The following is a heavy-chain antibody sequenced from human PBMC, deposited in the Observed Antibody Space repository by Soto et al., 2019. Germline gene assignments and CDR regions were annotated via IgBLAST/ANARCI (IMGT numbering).Heavy chain of an antibody. CDR3: AKGAAAAFDYYYGMDV. J-gene: IGHJ6*02. D-gene: IGHD6-13*01. CDR2: ISGSGGST. V-gene: IGHV3-23*01. Sequence: RGSLRLSCAASGFTFSSYAMSWVRQAPGKGLEWVSAISGSGGSTYYADSVKGRFTISRDNSKNTLYLRMNSLRAEDTAVYYCAKGAAAAFDYYYGMDVWGQGTTVTVSS. CDR1: GFTFSSYA.